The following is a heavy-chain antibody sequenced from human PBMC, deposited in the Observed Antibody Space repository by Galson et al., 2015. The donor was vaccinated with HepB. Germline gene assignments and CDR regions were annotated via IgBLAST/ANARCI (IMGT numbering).Heavy chain of an antibody. CDR3: ARDPARIAAAGTIVFDY. J-gene: IGHJ4*02. CDR2: ISAYNGNT. Sequence: QSGAEVKKPGASVKVSCKASGYTFTSYGISWVRQAPGQGLEWMGWISAYNGNTNYAQKLQGRVTMTTDTSTSTAYMELRSLRSDDTAVYYCARDPARIAAAGTIVFDYWGQGTLVTVSS. D-gene: IGHD6-13*01. CDR1: GYTFTSYG. V-gene: IGHV1-18*04.